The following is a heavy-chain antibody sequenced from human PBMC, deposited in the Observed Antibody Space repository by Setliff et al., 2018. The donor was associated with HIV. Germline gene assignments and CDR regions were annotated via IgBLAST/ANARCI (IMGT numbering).Heavy chain of an antibody. CDR2: IYYHGST. J-gene: IGHJ4*02. CDR1: GGSISSTNYF. D-gene: IGHD3-16*01. Sequence: PSETLSLTCTVSGGSISSTNYFWGWIRQPPGKGLEWIVTIYYHGSTYYNPSLKSRVTISIDTSKNQFSLQLTSVTAADTAVYYCVNPSGAMGDFDSWGQGTLVTVSS. CDR3: VNPSGAMGDFDS. V-gene: IGHV4-39*01.